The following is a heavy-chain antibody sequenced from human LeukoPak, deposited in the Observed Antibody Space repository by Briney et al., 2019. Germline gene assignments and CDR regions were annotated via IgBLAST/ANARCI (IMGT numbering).Heavy chain of an antibody. CDR1: GFTFSSYE. CDR3: ARESLLWLGVDAFDI. V-gene: IGHV3-48*03. Sequence: GGSLRLSCAASGFTFSSYEMNWVRQAPGKGLEWVSYISSSGSTIYYADSVKGRFTISRDNAKNSLYLQMNSLRVEDTAVYYCARESLLWLGVDAFDIWGQGAMVTVSS. J-gene: IGHJ3*02. D-gene: IGHD3-10*01. CDR2: ISSSGSTI.